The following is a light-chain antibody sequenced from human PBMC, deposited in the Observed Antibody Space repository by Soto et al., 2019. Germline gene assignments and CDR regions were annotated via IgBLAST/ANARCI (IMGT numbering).Light chain of an antibody. CDR1: QSLLHSSNNKNY. CDR2: WAS. Sequence: DIVMTQSPDSLTVSLGERATINCKSSQSLLHSSNNKNYLAWYQHKPGQSPKLIIYWASTRESGVPDRFTGSGSGTDFTLTLDSLQAEDVAVYYCQQCYRTPLTFGQGTRLEIK. CDR3: QQCYRTPLT. V-gene: IGKV4-1*01. J-gene: IGKJ2*01.